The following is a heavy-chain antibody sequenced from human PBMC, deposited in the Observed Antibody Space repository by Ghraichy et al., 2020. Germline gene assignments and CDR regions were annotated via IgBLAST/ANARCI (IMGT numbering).Heavy chain of an antibody. J-gene: IGHJ1*01. CDR1: GFTVSSNY. D-gene: IGHD5-24*01. Sequence: GGSLRLSCAASGFTVSSNYMSWVRQAPGKGLEWVSVIYSGGSTYYADSVKGRFTISRDISKNTLYLQMNSLRAEDTAVYYCARGGSPRDGFQHWGQGTLVTVSS. V-gene: IGHV3-66*01. CDR3: ARGGSPRDGFQH. CDR2: IYSGGST.